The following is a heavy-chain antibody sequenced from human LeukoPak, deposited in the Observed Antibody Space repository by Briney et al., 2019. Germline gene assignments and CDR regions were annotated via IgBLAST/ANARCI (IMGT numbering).Heavy chain of an antibody. Sequence: GGSLRLSCAASGFTFCTYWMSWVGQAPGKGLEWVANIKQDGSEKYYVDSVKGRFTISRDNAKNSLYLQMNSLRAEDTAVYYCARDQGGLLWFGELFPITDNWFDPWGQGTLVTVSS. CDR2: IKQDGSEK. V-gene: IGHV3-7*01. CDR3: ARDQGGLLWFGELFPITDNWFDP. CDR1: GFTFCTYW. J-gene: IGHJ5*02. D-gene: IGHD3-10*01.